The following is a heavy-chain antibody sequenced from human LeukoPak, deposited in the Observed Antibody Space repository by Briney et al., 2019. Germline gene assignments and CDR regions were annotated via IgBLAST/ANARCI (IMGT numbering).Heavy chain of an antibody. CDR1: GFTFSSYS. Sequence: GGSLRLSCAASGFTFSSYSMNWVRQAPGKGLEWVSAISGSGGSTYYADSVKGRFTISRDNSKNTLYLQMNSLRAEDTAVYYCAKDRIPLAVAGRGSFDYWGQGTLVTVSS. D-gene: IGHD6-19*01. J-gene: IGHJ4*02. V-gene: IGHV3-23*01. CDR2: ISGSGGST. CDR3: AKDRIPLAVAGRGSFDY.